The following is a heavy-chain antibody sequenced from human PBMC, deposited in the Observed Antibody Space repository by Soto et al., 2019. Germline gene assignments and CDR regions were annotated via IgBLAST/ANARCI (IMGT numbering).Heavy chain of an antibody. D-gene: IGHD2-2*01. J-gene: IGHJ4*01. CDR3: ASYLPDWGAYAFDY. CDR1: GFTFTRAW. CDR2: AKSEINGGAV. V-gene: IGHV3-15*07. Sequence: PGGSLRLSCAASGFTFTRAWLHRVRQAPGKGQEWVGRAKSEINGGAVDYAAPVKGRFTISRDASQNTVYLQMNSLRADDTAVYYCASYLPDWGAYAFDYWGHGTQVTVSS.